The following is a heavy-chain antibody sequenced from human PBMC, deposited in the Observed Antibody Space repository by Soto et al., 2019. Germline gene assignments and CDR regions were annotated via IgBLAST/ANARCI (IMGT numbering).Heavy chain of an antibody. CDR1: GGTFSSYA. D-gene: IGHD2-15*01. Sequence: QVQLVQSGAEVKKPGSSVKVSWKASGGTFSSYAISWVRQAPGQGLEWMGGIIPIFGTANYAQKFQGRVTITADESTSTAYMELSSLRSEDTAVYYCARDLKDIVVVVAATPYYYYYGMDVWGQGTTVTVSS. CDR2: IIPIFGTA. V-gene: IGHV1-69*01. J-gene: IGHJ6*02. CDR3: ARDLKDIVVVVAATPYYYYYGMDV.